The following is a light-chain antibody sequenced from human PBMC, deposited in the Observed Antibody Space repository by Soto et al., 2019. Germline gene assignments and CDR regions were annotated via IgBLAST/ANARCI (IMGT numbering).Light chain of an antibody. Sequence: IVLTQSPGTLSLSPGERATLSCRASQSVSNNYLAWYQQKPGQAPRLLIYGAYTRATGIPARFSGSGSGTDFTLTISSLQSEDFAVYYCQHYNYWPPKTFGQGTKVDIK. CDR3: QHYNYWPPKT. V-gene: IGKV3-15*01. J-gene: IGKJ1*01. CDR2: GAY. CDR1: QSVSNN.